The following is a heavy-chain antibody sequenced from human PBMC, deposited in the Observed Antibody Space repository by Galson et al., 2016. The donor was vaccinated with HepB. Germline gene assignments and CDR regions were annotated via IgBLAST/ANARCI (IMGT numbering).Heavy chain of an antibody. CDR2: INPRDSET. V-gene: IGHV5-51*01. CDR1: GYSFTNHW. CDR3: ARRKNYTPDY. J-gene: IGHJ4*02. Sequence: QSGAEVKKPGESLKISCKASGYSFTNHWIGWVRQMPGKGLEWMGIINPRDSETRYSPSFQGQVTISADRSISTAYLQWSSLKASDTAMYYCARRKNYTPDYWGQGTLVTVSS. D-gene: IGHD1-7*01.